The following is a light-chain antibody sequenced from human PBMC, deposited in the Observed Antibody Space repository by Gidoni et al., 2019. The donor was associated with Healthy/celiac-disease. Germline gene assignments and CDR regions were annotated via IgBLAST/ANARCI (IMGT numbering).Light chain of an antibody. CDR2: KDS. CDR3: QSADSSGTVV. CDR1: ALPKQY. Sequence: SSELTQPPSVSVSPGQTARITCSGDALPKQYAYWYQQKPGQAPVLLIYKDSERPSGIPERFSGSSSWTTVTLTISGVQAEDEADYYCQSADSSGTVVFGGGTKLTVL. J-gene: IGLJ2*01. V-gene: IGLV3-25*03.